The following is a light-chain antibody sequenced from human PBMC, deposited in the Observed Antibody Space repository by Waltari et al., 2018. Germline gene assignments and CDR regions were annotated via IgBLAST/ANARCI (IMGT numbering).Light chain of an antibody. J-gene: IGLJ2*01. CDR1: KLGDKY. Sequence: SYELTQPPSVSVSPGQTASITCSGAKLGDKYACWYQQNPGQSPVLVIYQDNKRPSGIPERFSGSNSGNTATLTISGAQAMDEADYYCQAWDSSTSVVFGGGTKVTVL. CDR2: QDN. CDR3: QAWDSSTSVV. V-gene: IGLV3-1*01.